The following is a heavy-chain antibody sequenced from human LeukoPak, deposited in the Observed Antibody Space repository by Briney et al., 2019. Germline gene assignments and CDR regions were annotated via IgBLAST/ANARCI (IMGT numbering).Heavy chain of an antibody. CDR2: ISAYNGNT. V-gene: IGHV1-18*01. CDR1: GYTFTSYG. J-gene: IGHJ4*02. Sequence: ASVKVSCKASGYTFTSYGISWVRQAPGQGLEWMGWISAYNGNTNYAQKLQGRVTMTTDTSTSTAYMKLRSLRSDDTAVYYCARESGYDFLGNYFDYWGQGTLVTVSS. D-gene: IGHD5-12*01. CDR3: ARESGYDFLGNYFDY.